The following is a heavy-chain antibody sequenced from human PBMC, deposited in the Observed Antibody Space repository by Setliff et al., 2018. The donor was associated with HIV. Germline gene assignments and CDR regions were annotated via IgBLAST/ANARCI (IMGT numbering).Heavy chain of an antibody. Sequence: GGSLRLSCAASGFDFSSFSMNWVRQAPGKGLEWVSYISSSSSTIYYADSVKGRFTISRDDSKNTVYLQMLSLRVDDTAAYYCAKGVKWLDPWGQGTLVTVSS. V-gene: IGHV3-48*04. CDR3: AKGVKWLDP. J-gene: IGHJ5*02. D-gene: IGHD3-16*01. CDR2: ISSSSSTI. CDR1: GFDFSSFS.